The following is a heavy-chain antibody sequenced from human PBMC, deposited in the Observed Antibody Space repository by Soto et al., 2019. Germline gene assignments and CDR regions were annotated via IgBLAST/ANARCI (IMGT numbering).Heavy chain of an antibody. D-gene: IGHD2-2*01. J-gene: IGHJ6*02. CDR3: ARVGYCSSTSCYYYYYGMDV. Sequence: GESLKISCKGSGYSFTSYWISWVRQMPGKGLEWVGRIDPSDSYTNYSPSFQGHVTISAGKSISTAYLQWSSLKASDTAMYYCARVGYCSSTSCYYYYYGMDVWGQGTTVTVSS. V-gene: IGHV5-10-1*01. CDR2: IDPSDSYT. CDR1: GYSFTSYW.